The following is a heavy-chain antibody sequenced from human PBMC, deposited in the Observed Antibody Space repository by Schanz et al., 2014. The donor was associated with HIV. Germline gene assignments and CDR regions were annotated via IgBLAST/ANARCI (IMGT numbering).Heavy chain of an antibody. CDR2: INTYNGNT. CDR3: ARDFSGWTEFDY. CDR1: GYTFTSHG. D-gene: IGHD6-19*01. Sequence: QVQLVQSGVEVKKPGASVKVSCKASGYTFTSHGITWVRQAPGQGLEWMGWINTYNGNTNYAQKFQGRVTMTTDTSTTTAYMNLRSLRSDDTAVYYCARDFSGWTEFDYWGQGTLVTVSS. V-gene: IGHV1-18*01. J-gene: IGHJ4*02.